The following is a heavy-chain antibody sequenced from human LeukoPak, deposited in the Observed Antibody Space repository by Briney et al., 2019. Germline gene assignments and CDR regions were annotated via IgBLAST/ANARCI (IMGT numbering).Heavy chain of an antibody. J-gene: IGHJ6*03. V-gene: IGHV1-8*01. CDR1: GYTFTSYD. CDR3: ARRRSLYYYYYYMDV. CDR2: MNPNSGHT. Sequence: ASVKVSCKASGYTFTSYDINWVRQATGQGLEWMGWMNPNSGHTGYAQKFQGRVTMTRNTSIRTAYMELSSLRSEDTAVYYCARRRSLYYYYYYMDVWGKGTTVTVSS.